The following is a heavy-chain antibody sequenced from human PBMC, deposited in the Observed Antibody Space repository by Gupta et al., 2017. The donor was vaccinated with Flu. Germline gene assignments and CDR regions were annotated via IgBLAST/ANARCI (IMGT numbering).Heavy chain of an antibody. J-gene: IGHJ6*02. D-gene: IGHD3-3*02. V-gene: IGHV3-23*01. CDR2: IRNSGDKT. CDR3: AKEISAFGKELADV. Sequence: EMQLLESGGGLVQPGGSLRLSCVVSGSTFSSYAMAWVGQAQGKGLEWVSSIRNSGDKTYYVDSVKGRFTISRDNSRKTLYLQMNRLRADDTALYFCAKEISAFGKELADVWGQGTTVTVSS. CDR1: GSTFSSYA.